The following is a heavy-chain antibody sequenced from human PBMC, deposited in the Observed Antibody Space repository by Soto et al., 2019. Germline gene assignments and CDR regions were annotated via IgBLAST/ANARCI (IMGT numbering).Heavy chain of an antibody. CDR2: IDPSDSYT. J-gene: IGHJ6*02. V-gene: IGHV5-10-1*01. Sequence: PGASLKISCKGSGYSFTSYWISWVRQMPGKGLEWMGRIDPSDSYTNYSPSFQGHVTISADKSISTAYLQWSSLKASDTAMYYCARHITVTTLYYYYGMDVWGQGTTVTVSS. CDR1: GYSFTSYW. D-gene: IGHD4-17*01. CDR3: ARHITVTTLYYYYGMDV.